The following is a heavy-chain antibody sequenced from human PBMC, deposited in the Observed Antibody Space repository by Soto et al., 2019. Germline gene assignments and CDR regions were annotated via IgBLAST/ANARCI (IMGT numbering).Heavy chain of an antibody. CDR2: INRDGSER. CDR3: AKDPIRGHGYVFAS. J-gene: IGHJ1*01. D-gene: IGHD5-12*01. CDR1: GFTFCSYW. Sequence: GSLRLYCEAYGFTFCSYWMGWVRQAPGKGLEWVANINRDGSERYYVDSVKGRFTISRDNAKNSVYLQMNSLRAEDSAVYYCAKDPIRGHGYVFASWGQGAPVIVSA. V-gene: IGHV3-7*01.